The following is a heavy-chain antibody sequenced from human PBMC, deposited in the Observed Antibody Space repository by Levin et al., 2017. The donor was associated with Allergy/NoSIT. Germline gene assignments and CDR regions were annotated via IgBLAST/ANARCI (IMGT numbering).Heavy chain of an antibody. CDR2: ISYDGSNK. CDR1: GFTFSSYA. J-gene: IGHJ4*02. D-gene: IGHD1-7*01. CDR3: ARQGGELAPC. V-gene: IGHV3-30-3*01. Sequence: GESLKISCAASGFTFSSYAMHWVRQAPGKGLEWVAVISYDGSNKYYADSVKGRFTISRDNSKNTLYLQMNSLRAEDTAVYYCARQGGELAPCWGQGTLVTVSS.